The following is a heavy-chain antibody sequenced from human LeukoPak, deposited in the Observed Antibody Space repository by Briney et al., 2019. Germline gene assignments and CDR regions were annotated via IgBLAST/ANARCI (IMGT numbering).Heavy chain of an antibody. CDR1: GFTFSDYY. D-gene: IGHD2-15*01. CDR2: ISSSGSTI. CDR3: ATQTVVVAAYYFDY. J-gene: IGHJ4*02. Sequence: PGGSLRLSCAASGFTFSDYYMSWIRQAPGKGLEWVSYISSSGSTIYYADSVKGRFTISRDNAKNSLYLQMNSLGAEDTAVYYCATQTVVVAAYYFDYWGQGTLVTVSS. V-gene: IGHV3-11*01.